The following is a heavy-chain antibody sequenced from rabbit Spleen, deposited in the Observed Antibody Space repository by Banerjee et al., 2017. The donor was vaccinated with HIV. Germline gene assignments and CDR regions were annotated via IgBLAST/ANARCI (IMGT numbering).Heavy chain of an antibody. CDR3: ARDTGSSFSSYGMDL. J-gene: IGHJ6*01. CDR1: GFSFSSNYY. Sequence: QSLEESGGDLVKPGASLTLTCTASGFSFSSNYYMCWVRQAPGKGLEWVACAHAGSSGNTYSATWAKGRFTISKTSSTTVTLQMTSLTVADTATYFCARDTGSSFSSYGMDLWGQGTLVTVS. V-gene: IGHV1S40*01. CDR2: AHAGSSGNT. D-gene: IGHD8-1*01.